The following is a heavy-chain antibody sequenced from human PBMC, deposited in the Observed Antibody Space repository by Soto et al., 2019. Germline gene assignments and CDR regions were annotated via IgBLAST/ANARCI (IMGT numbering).Heavy chain of an antibody. D-gene: IGHD3-22*01. CDR3: DSSGSPNFDY. J-gene: IGHJ4*02. Sequence: TLSLTCSVSGGSISSSGYYWGWIRQHPGKGLEWIGYIYYSGSTYYNPSLKSRVTISADTSKNQFSLKLTSVTAADTAVYYYDSSGSPNFDYWGQGTLVTVSS. CDR1: GGSISSSGYY. V-gene: IGHV4-31*03. CDR2: IYYSGST.